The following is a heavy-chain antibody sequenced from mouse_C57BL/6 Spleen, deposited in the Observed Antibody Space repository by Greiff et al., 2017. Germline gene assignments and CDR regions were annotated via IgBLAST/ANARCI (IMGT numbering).Heavy chain of an antibody. J-gene: IGHJ1*03. D-gene: IGHD1-1*01. CDR3: ARKRDITTVGNWYFDV. V-gene: IGHV1-64*01. CDR1: GYTFTSYW. CDR2: IHPNSGST. Sequence: QVQLQQPGAELVKPGASVKLSCKASGYTFTSYWMHWVKQRPGQGLEWIGMIHPNSGSTNYNEKFKSKATLTVDKYSSTAYMQLSSLTSEDSAVYYCARKRDITTVGNWYFDVWGTGTTVTVSS.